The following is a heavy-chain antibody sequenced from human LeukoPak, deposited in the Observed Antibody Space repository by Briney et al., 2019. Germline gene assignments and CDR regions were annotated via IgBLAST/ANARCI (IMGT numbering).Heavy chain of an antibody. CDR3: ARGKAYSGTYYFDY. Sequence: SETLSLTCTVSGGSISSYYWSWIRQPPGKGLEWIGYVYYSGTTNYNPSLKSRVIISVDTFKNQFSLKLTSVTAADTAVYYCARGKAYSGTYYFDYWGQGTLVTVSS. CDR2: VYYSGTT. CDR1: GGSISSYY. D-gene: IGHD5-12*01. V-gene: IGHV4-59*01. J-gene: IGHJ4*02.